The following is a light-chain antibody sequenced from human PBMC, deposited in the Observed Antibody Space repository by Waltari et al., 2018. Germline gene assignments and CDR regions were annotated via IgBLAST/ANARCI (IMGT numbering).Light chain of an antibody. CDR1: QSLLHSNGNNC. J-gene: IGKJ1*01. CDR2: LGS. CDR3: MQSLQALWT. Sequence: DIVMTQCPVSLPVTPGEPASISCRSSQSLLHSNGNNCLDWYLQKPGQSPQLLIYLGSNRASGVPDRFSGSGSGTEFTLKISRVEAEDVGVYYCMQSLQALWTFGPGTKVEIK. V-gene: IGKV2-28*01.